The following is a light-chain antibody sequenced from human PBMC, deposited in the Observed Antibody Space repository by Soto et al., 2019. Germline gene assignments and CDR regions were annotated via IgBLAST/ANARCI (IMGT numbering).Light chain of an antibody. V-gene: IGKV3-11*01. Sequence: EIVMTQSPATLSVSPGERATLSCRASQSVSSDLAWYQHKPGQAPRLLIYDVSNRATGIPARFSGSGSGTDFSLTISSLEPEDFAVYYCQQRSHWPRTFGQGTKVDIK. CDR1: QSVSSD. J-gene: IGKJ1*01. CDR3: QQRSHWPRT. CDR2: DVS.